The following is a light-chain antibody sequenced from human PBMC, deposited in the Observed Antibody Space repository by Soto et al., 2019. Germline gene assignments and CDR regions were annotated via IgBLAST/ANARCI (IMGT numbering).Light chain of an antibody. Sequence: DIQLTQSPSFLSASVGDRVTITCRASQGISSYLAWYQQKPGKAPKLLIYAASTLQSGVPSRFSGSGSGTEFTLKIGSLQPEDFATYYCQQLNSYSTFGQGTKVEIK. CDR2: AAS. CDR1: QGISSY. V-gene: IGKV1-9*01. J-gene: IGKJ1*01. CDR3: QQLNSYST.